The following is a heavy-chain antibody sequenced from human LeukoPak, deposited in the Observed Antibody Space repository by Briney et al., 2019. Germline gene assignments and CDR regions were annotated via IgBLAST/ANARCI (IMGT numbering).Heavy chain of an antibody. CDR2: IRSKAYGGTT. CDR3: TRGYSSFDY. Sequence: GGSLRLSCTASGFTFGDYAMSWVRQAPGKGLEWVGFIRSKAYGGTTEYAASVRGRFTISRDDSKSIAYLQMNSLKTEDTAVYYCTRGYSSFDYWGQGTLVTVSS. V-gene: IGHV3-49*04. D-gene: IGHD3-10*01. CDR1: GFTFGDYA. J-gene: IGHJ4*02.